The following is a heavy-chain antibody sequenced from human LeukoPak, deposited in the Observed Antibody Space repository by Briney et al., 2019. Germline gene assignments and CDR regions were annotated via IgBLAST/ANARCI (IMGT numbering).Heavy chain of an antibody. CDR2: ISYDGSNK. Sequence: PGGSLRLSCAASGFTFSSYAKHWVRQAPGKGLEWVAVISYDGSNKYYADSVKGRFTISRDNSKNTLYLQMNSLRAEDTAVYYCARERIAARRGYFDYWGQGTLVTVSS. J-gene: IGHJ4*02. CDR1: GFTFSSYA. V-gene: IGHV3-30-3*01. D-gene: IGHD6-6*01. CDR3: ARERIAARRGYFDY.